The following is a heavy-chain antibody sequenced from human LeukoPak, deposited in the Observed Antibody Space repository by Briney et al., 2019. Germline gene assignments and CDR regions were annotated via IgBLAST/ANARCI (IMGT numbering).Heavy chain of an antibody. J-gene: IGHJ6*02. V-gene: IGHV3-21*01. CDR2: INSSSTYI. D-gene: IGHD6-13*01. CDR3: AQDRSKSSSWTPVYYYYGMDV. Sequence: GGSLRLSCAASEFTFSSYNMNWVRQAPGKGLEWVSSINSSSTYIYYADSVKGRFTISRDNSKNTLYLQMNSLRAEDTAVYYCAQDRSKSSSWTPVYYYYGMDVWGPGTTVTVSS. CDR1: EFTFSSYN.